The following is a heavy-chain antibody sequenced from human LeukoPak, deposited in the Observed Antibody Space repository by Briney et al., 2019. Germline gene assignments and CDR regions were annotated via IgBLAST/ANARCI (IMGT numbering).Heavy chain of an antibody. Sequence: GGSLRLSCAASGFTFSSYAMSWVRQAPGKGLEWVANIKQDGSEKHYGDSVRGRFTISRDNAKNSLYLQMSSLGVDDTAVYYCARYSNSGPIEYWGQGTLVTVSS. V-gene: IGHV3-7*01. J-gene: IGHJ4*02. CDR2: IKQDGSEK. CDR3: ARYSNSGPIEY. CDR1: GFTFSSYA. D-gene: IGHD2-15*01.